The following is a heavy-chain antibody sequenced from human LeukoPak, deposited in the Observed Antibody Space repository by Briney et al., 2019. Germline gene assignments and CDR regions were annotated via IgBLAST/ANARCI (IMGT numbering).Heavy chain of an antibody. Sequence: ASVKVSCKASGYTFTSYDISWVRQAPGQGLEWMGWMNPNSGNTGYAQKFQGRVTMTRNTSISTAYMELSSLRSEDTAVYYCARTHYDSSGYYNFDYWGQGTLVTVSS. V-gene: IGHV1-8*01. CDR2: MNPNSGNT. CDR3: ARTHYDSSGYYNFDY. J-gene: IGHJ4*02. CDR1: GYTFTSYD. D-gene: IGHD3-22*01.